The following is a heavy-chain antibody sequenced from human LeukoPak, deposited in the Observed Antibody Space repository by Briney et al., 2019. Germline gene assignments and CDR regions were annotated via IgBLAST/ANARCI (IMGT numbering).Heavy chain of an antibody. CDR1: GFTFSGSA. CDR2: IRSKANSYAT. CDR3: TRPGESSGYYQNEPLDY. J-gene: IGHJ4*02. V-gene: IGHV3-73*01. Sequence: GGSLRLSCAASGFTFSGSAMHWVRQASGKGLEWVGRIRSKANSYATAYAASVKGRFTISRDDSKNTAYLQMNSLKTEDTAVYYCTRPGESSGYYQNEPLDYWGQGTLVTVSS. D-gene: IGHD3-22*01.